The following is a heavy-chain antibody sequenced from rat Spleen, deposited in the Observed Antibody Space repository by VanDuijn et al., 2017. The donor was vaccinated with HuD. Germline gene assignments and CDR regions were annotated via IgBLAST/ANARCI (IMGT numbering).Heavy chain of an antibody. CDR1: GFTFSDYY. Sequence: EVQLAESGGGLVQPGRSLKLSCAASGFTFSDYYMAWVRQAPTKGLEWVASISYEGSSTYYGNSVKGRFTISRDNAKSTLYLQMNSLRSEDTATYYCARQGILRIITTPYWYFDFWGPGTMVTVSS. V-gene: IGHV5-22*01. CDR2: ISYEGSST. CDR3: ARQGILRIITTPYWYFDF. D-gene: IGHD1-6*01. J-gene: IGHJ1*01.